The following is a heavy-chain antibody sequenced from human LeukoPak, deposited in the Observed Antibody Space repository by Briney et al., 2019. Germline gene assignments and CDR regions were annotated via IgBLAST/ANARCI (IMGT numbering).Heavy chain of an antibody. D-gene: IGHD1-26*01. V-gene: IGHV3-9*01. CDR2: INWNGGGT. J-gene: IGHJ6*02. CDR3: AKHLRATNTYIFFGLDV. Sequence: PGGSLRLSCAATGFTFKDYGMHWVRQPPGKGLEWVSGINWNGGGTDYANSVKGRFTISRDNAKNSLYLQMTSLRPEDTALYYCAKHLRATNTYIFFGLDVWAKGPRSPSP. CDR1: GFTFKDYG.